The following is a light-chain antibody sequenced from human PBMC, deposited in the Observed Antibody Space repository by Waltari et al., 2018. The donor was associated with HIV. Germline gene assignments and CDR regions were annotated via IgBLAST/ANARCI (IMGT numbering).Light chain of an antibody. V-gene: IGLV2-8*01. Sequence: QSALTQPPSASGSPGQSVTISCTGTSSDVGAYKYVSWFQQHPGKAPKVMIYEVSKRPSGVPDRFSGSKSGNTASLTVSGLQAEDEADYYCSSYAGSDNYVVFGGGTKLTVL. CDR3: SSYAGSDNYVV. CDR2: EVS. J-gene: IGLJ2*01. CDR1: SSDVGAYKY.